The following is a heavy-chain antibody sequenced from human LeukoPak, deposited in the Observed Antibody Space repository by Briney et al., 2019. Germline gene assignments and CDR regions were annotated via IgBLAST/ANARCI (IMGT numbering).Heavy chain of an antibody. CDR3: ARHSTVVTPMTYFDY. V-gene: IGHV4-59*08. D-gene: IGHD4-23*01. J-gene: IGHJ4*02. CDR1: GGSISSYY. Sequence: PSETLSLTCTVSGGSISSYYWSWIRQPPGKELEWIGYIYYSGSTNYNPSLKSRVTISVDTSKNQFSLKLSSVTAADTAVYYCARHSTVVTPMTYFDYWGQGTLVTVSS. CDR2: IYYSGST.